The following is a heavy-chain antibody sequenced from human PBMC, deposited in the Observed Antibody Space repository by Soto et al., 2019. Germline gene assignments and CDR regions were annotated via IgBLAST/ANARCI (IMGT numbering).Heavy chain of an antibody. V-gene: IGHV1-2*04. D-gene: IGHD2-15*01. J-gene: IGHJ4*02. Sequence: EASVKVSCKASGYTFTGYYMHWVRQAPGQGLEWMGWINPNSGGTNYAQKFQGWVTMTRDTSISTAYMELSRLRSDDTAVYYCARERCSGGSCYGFVDYWGQGTLVTVSS. CDR3: ARERCSGGSCYGFVDY. CDR2: INPNSGGT. CDR1: GYTFTGYY.